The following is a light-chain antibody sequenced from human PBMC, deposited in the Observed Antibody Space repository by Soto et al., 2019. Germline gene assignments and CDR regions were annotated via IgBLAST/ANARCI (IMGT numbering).Light chain of an antibody. J-gene: IGLJ2*01. V-gene: IGLV1-36*01. CDR1: SSNIGNNA. Sequence: QPVLTQPPSVSEAPRQRVTISCSGSSSNIGNNAVNWYQQLPGKAPKLLIYYDDLLPSGVSDRFSGSKSGTSASLAISGLQSEDEADYYCAAWYDSLNAVVFGGGTKLTVL. CDR3: AAWYDSLNAVV. CDR2: YDD.